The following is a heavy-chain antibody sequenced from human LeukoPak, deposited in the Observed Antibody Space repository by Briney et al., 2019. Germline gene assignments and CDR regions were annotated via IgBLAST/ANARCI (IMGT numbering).Heavy chain of an antibody. CDR3: ARGGDTAMVTPLGAFDI. V-gene: IGHV3-21*01. Sequence: AGGSLRLSCAAPGFTFSSYSMNWVRQAPGKGLEWGSSISSSSSYIYYADSVKGRFTISRDNAKNSLYLQMNSLRAEDTAVYYCARGGDTAMVTPLGAFDIWGQGTMVTVSS. J-gene: IGHJ3*02. CDR2: ISSSSSYI. D-gene: IGHD5-18*01. CDR1: GFTFSSYS.